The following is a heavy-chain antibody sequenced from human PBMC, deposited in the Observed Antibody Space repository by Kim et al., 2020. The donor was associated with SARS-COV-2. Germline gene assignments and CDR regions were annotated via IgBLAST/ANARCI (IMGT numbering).Heavy chain of an antibody. D-gene: IGHD6-13*01. J-gene: IGHJ4*02. CDR3: ARDPSSSWYGDDY. Sequence: YADSVKGRFTISRDNAKNSLYLQMNSLRAEDTAVYYCARDPSSSWYGDDYWGQGTLVTVSS. V-gene: IGHV3-11*04.